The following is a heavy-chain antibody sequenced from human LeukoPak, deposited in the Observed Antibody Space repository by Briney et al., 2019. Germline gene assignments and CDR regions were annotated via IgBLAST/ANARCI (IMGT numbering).Heavy chain of an antibody. Sequence: SETLSLTCTVSGGSISSYYWSWIRQPPGKGLEWIGYICYSGSTNYNPSLKSRVTISVDTSKNQFSLKLSSVTAADTAVYYCVRVVIETTVTTFYYYGMDVWGQGTTVTASS. CDR1: GGSISSYY. V-gene: IGHV4-59*01. CDR2: ICYSGST. J-gene: IGHJ6*02. CDR3: VRVVIETTVTTFYYYGMDV. D-gene: IGHD4-11*01.